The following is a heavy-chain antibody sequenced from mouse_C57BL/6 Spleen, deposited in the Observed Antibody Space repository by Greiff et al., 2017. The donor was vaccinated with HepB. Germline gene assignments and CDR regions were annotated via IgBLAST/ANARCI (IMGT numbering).Heavy chain of an antibody. V-gene: IGHV1-50*01. CDR2: IDPSDSYT. CDR1: GYTFTSYW. Sequence: QVQLQQPGAELVKPGASVKLSCKASGYTFTSYWMQWVKQRPGQGLEWIGEIDPSDSYTNYNQKFKGKATLTVDTSSSTAYMQLSSLTSEDSAVYYCARGTTVVANYAMDYCGQGTSVTVSS. D-gene: IGHD1-1*01. J-gene: IGHJ4*01. CDR3: ARGTTVVANYAMDY.